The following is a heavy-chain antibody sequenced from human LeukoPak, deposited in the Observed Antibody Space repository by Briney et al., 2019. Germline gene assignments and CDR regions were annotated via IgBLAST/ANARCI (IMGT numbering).Heavy chain of an antibody. J-gene: IGHJ4*02. CDR1: GFTFSSYS. CDR2: ISSSSSYI. V-gene: IGHV3-21*01. D-gene: IGHD3-22*01. CDR3: ARGYYDTKGGYFDY. Sequence: GGSLRLSCAASGFTFSSYSMNWVRQAPGKGLEWVSSISSSSSYIYYADSVKGRFTISRDNAKNSLYLQMNSLRAKDTAVYYCARGYYDTKGGYFDYWGQGTLVTVSS.